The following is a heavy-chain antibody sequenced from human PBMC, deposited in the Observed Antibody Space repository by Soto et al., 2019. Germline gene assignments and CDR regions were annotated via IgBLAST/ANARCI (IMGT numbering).Heavy chain of an antibody. CDR1: GGSFSGYY. CDR2: INHSGST. Sequence: QVQLQQWGAGLLKPSETLSLTCAVYGGSFSGYYWSWIRQPPGKGLEWIGEINHSGSTNYNPSLKSRVTISVDTSKNQFSLKRSSVTAADTAVYYCARDSVSIAARRGMDVWGQGTTVTVSS. J-gene: IGHJ6*02. V-gene: IGHV4-34*01. CDR3: ARDSVSIAARRGMDV. D-gene: IGHD6-6*01.